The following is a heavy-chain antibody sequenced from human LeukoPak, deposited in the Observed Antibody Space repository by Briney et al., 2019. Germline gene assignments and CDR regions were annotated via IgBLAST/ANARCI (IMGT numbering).Heavy chain of an antibody. V-gene: IGHV3-74*01. Sequence: GGSLRLSCAASGFTFSSYWMHWVRQAPGKGLVWVARINPGGRSITYADSVKGRFTISSDNAKNTLYLQMDSLSAEDTGVYYCASSHQADDYWGQGTLVTVSS. CDR3: ASSHQADDY. J-gene: IGHJ4*02. CDR1: GFTFSSYW. D-gene: IGHD2-2*01. CDR2: INPGGRSI.